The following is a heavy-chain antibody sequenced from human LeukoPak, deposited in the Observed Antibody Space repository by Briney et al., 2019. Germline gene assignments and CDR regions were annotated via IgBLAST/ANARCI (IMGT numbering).Heavy chain of an antibody. J-gene: IGHJ4*02. CDR2: IRYDGSNK. CDR1: GFTFSSYG. CDR3: AREFGSGSYYNEMNY. V-gene: IGHV3-30*02. D-gene: IGHD3-10*01. Sequence: GGSLRLSCAASGFTFSSYGMHWVRQAPGKGLEWVAFIRYDGSNKYYADSVKGRFTISRDNAKNSLYLQMDSLRAEDTAVYYCAREFGSGSYYNEMNYWGQGTLVTVSS.